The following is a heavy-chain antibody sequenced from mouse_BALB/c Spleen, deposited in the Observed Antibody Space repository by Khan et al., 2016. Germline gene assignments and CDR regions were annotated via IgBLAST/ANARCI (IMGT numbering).Heavy chain of an antibody. CDR3: ANYGSSYWYFDV. CDR2: IDPANGNT. D-gene: IGHD1-1*01. CDR1: GFNIKDTY. V-gene: IGHV14-3*02. Sequence: VQLQQSGAELVKPGASVKLSCTASGFNIKDTYMHWVKQRPEQGLEWIGRIDPANGNTKYDPKFQGKATITAATSSNTAYLQLSSLTSEDTAVYYCANYGSSYWYFDVWGAGTTVTVSS. J-gene: IGHJ1*01.